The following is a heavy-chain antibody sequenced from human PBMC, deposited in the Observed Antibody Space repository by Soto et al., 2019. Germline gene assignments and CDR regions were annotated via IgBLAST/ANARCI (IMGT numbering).Heavy chain of an antibody. Sequence: EVQLVESGGGLVQPGGSLRLSCAASKFTFSNYNMNWLRQAPGTGLAWVSYISSSESTIYYADSVKDRFVIYRDNAENSLYLQMNSLTDEDTAVYYCARGDSSGWDFDYWGQGTLVTVSS. CDR3: ARGDSSGWDFDY. CDR1: KFTFSNYN. J-gene: IGHJ4*02. CDR2: ISSSESTI. V-gene: IGHV3-48*02. D-gene: IGHD6-19*01.